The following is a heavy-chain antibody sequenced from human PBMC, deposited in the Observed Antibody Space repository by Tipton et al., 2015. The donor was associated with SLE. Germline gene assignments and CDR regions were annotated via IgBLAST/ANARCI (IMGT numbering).Heavy chain of an antibody. CDR3: ANDYGDYYFDP. J-gene: IGHJ5*02. CDR1: GGSISSITYF. CDR2: IHYSGTT. V-gene: IGHV4-39*01. D-gene: IGHD4-17*01. Sequence: GLVKPSETLSLSCIVSGGSISSITYFWGWIRQSPGRGLEWIGSIHYSGTTYYNPSLKSRVIISRDTSKNQISLKVKSVTAADTGVYYCANDYGDYYFDPWGQGTLVTVSS.